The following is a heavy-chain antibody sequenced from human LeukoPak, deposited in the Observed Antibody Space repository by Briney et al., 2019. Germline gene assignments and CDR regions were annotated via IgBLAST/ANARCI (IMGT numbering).Heavy chain of an antibody. CDR1: GYTFTSYY. CDR2: INPSGGST. D-gene: IGHD6-13*01. Sequence: ASVKVSCKASGYTFTSYYMHWVRQAPGQGLEWMGIINPSGGSTSYAQKFQGRVTMTRDTSTSTVYMELSSLRSEDTAVYYCARESAGIAAAGTPWFDPWGQGTLVTASS. V-gene: IGHV1-46*01. CDR3: ARESAGIAAAGTPWFDP. J-gene: IGHJ5*02.